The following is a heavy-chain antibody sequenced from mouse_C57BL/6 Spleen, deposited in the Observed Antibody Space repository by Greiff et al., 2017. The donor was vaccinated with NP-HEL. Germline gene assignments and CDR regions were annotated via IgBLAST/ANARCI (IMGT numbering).Heavy chain of an antibody. V-gene: IGHV5-9*01. CDR1: GFTFSSYT. Sequence: EVNVVESGGGLVKPGGSLKLSCAASGFTFSSYTMSWVRQTPEKRLVWVATISGGGGNTYYPDSVKGRFTISRDNAKNTLYLQMRSLRSEGTELYYRARHDDYDGRSYWYFDVWGTGTTVTVSS. D-gene: IGHD2-4*01. CDR3: ARHDDYDGRSYWYFDV. J-gene: IGHJ1*03. CDR2: ISGGGGNT.